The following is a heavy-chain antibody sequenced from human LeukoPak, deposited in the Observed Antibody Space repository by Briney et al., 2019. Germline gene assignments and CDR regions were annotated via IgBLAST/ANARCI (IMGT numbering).Heavy chain of an antibody. CDR1: YGSITDTNY. Sequence: SVTLSLTCGVSYGSITDTNYWTWVRQPPGKGLEWIGEVNLHGDTNYNPSLKGRVDISVDKFENHISLQLTSVTAADTAVYAREGGPYRPLDYSGQGIMVTASA. J-gene: IGHJ4*02. V-gene: IGHV4-4*02. CDR2: VNLHGDT. CDR3: EGGPYRPLDY. D-gene: IGHD5-24*01.